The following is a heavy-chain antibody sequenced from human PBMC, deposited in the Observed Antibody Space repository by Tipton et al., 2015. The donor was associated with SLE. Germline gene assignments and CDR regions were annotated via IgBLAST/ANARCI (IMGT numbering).Heavy chain of an antibody. J-gene: IGHJ3*02. CDR1: GYSFTSYW. CDR3: ATSPGYSSGWRGAFDI. V-gene: IGHV5-51*03. Sequence: QLVQSGPEVKKPGESLKISCKGSGYSFTSYWIGWVRQMPGKGLEWMGIIYPGDSDTRYSPSFQGQVTISADKSISTAYLQWSSLKASDTAMYYCATSPGYSSGWRGAFDIWGQGTMVTVSS. D-gene: IGHD6-25*01. CDR2: IYPGDSDT.